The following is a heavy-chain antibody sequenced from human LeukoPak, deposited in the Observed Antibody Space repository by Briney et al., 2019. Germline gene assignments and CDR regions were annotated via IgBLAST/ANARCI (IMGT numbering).Heavy chain of an antibody. CDR3: ARYRGDYGWFDP. D-gene: IGHD2-21*02. V-gene: IGHV4-59*01. Sequence: PSETLCLTCTVSGGSISSYYWSWIRQPPGKGLGWIGYIYYSGSTNYNPSPKSRVTISVDTSKNQFSLKLSSVTAADTAVYYCARYRGDYGWFDPWGQGTLVTVSS. CDR2: IYYSGST. J-gene: IGHJ5*02. CDR1: GGSISSYY.